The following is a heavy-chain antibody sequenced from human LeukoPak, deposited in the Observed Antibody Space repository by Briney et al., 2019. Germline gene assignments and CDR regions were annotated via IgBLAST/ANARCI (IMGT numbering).Heavy chain of an antibody. V-gene: IGHV3-30*14. CDR2: ISYDGSNK. Sequence: QPGGSLRLSCAASGFTFSSYAMHWVRQAPGKGLEWVAVISYDGSNKYYADSVKGRFTISRDNSKNTLYLQMNSLRAEDTAVYYCASPTHYDFWSGYYGMDVWGQGTTVTVSS. J-gene: IGHJ6*02. CDR1: GFTFSSYA. D-gene: IGHD3-3*01. CDR3: ASPTHYDFWSGYYGMDV.